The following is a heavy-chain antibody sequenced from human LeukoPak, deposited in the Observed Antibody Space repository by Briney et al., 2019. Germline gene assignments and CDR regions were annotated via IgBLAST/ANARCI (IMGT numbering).Heavy chain of an antibody. CDR1: GGSISSGGYY. CDR3: ARTASPLRFDY. J-gene: IGHJ4*02. CDR2: IYHSGST. D-gene: IGHD3-3*01. Sequence: SQTLSLTCTVSGGSISSGGYYWSWIRQPPGKGLEWIGYIYHSGSTYYNPSLKSRVTISVDRSKNQFSLKLSSVTAADTAVYYCARTASPLRFDYWGQGTLVTVSS. V-gene: IGHV4-30-2*01.